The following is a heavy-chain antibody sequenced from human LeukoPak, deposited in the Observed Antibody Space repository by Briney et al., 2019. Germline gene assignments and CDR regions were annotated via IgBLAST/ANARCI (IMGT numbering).Heavy chain of an antibody. V-gene: IGHV3-21*01. CDR2: ISSSSSYI. CDR1: GFTFSSYS. D-gene: IGHD1-26*01. J-gene: IGHJ6*03. Sequence: GGSLRLSCAASGFTFSSYSMNWVRQAPGKGLEWVSSISSSSSYIYYADSVKGRFTISRDNAKNSLYLQMNSLRAEDTAVYYCAREGSGSYDYYYMDVWGKGTTVTVSS. CDR3: AREGSGSYDYYYMDV.